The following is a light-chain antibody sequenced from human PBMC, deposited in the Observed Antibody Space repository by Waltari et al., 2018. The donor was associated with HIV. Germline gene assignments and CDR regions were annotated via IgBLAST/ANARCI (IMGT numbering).Light chain of an antibody. CDR1: QGINSN. Sequence: EIVMTQSPATLSTSPGERVTLSCRASQGINSNLAWYQQKPGQAPGLLIYGASTRATTIPARFSGSGSGTEFTLTISSLQSEDFAVYYCQQYNNWPRTLGQGTKVDFK. V-gene: IGKV3-15*01. CDR2: GAS. J-gene: IGKJ1*01. CDR3: QQYNNWPRT.